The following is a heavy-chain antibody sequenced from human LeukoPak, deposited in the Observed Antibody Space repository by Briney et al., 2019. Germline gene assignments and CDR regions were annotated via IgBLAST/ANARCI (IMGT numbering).Heavy chain of an antibody. V-gene: IGHV3-30*03. J-gene: IGHJ6*02. Sequence: PGGSLRLSCAASGFTFSSYGMHWVRQAPGKGLEWVAVISYDGSNKYYADSVKGRFTISRDNSKNTLYLQMNSLRAEDTAVYYCARDGYCSSTSCYSYYYGMDVWGQGTTVTVSS. CDR1: GFTFSSYG. D-gene: IGHD2-2*02. CDR3: ARDGYCSSTSCYSYYYGMDV. CDR2: ISYDGSNK.